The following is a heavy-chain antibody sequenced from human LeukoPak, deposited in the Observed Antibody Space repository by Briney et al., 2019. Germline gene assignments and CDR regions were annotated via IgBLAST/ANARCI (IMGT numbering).Heavy chain of an antibody. CDR1: GFTFSNYA. CDR2: ISGSGGRT. CDR3: ARYWDDPT. Sequence: GGSLRLSCAASGFTFSNYAMTWVRQAPGKGLEWVSGISGSGGRTAYADSVKARFTVSRDNSKNTVYVQMNSLRGEDTAVYYCARYWDDPTWGQGTLVTVSS. J-gene: IGHJ5*02. V-gene: IGHV3-23*01. D-gene: IGHD1-1*01.